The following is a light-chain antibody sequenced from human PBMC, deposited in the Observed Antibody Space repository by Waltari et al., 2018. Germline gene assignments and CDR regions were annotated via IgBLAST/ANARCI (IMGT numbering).Light chain of an antibody. CDR2: DVS. V-gene: IGLV2-11*01. CDR3: CAYAGSYFMV. CDR1: SSDVGGPDY. J-gene: IGLJ3*02. Sequence: QSALTQPRSVSASPGQSVTISCTGTSSDVGGPDYVSWYQQYPGKGPKLMFYDVSKRPSGVPYRFSASKSGNTASLTISGLQPEDEADYYCCAYAGSYFMVFGGGTRLTVL.